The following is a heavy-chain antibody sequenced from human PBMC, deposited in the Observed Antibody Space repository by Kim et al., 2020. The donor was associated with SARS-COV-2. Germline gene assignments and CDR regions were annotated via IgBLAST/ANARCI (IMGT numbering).Heavy chain of an antibody. V-gene: IGHV1-46*01. Sequence: ASVKVSCKASGYTFTSYYMHWVRQAPGQGLEWMGIINPSGGSTSYAQKFQGRVTMTRDTSTSTVYMELSSLRSEDTAVYYCAREVSLFVGSYRWFDYWGQGTLVTVSS. CDR3: AREVSLFVGSYRWFDY. D-gene: IGHD3-16*02. CDR1: GYTFTSYY. J-gene: IGHJ4*02. CDR2: INPSGGST.